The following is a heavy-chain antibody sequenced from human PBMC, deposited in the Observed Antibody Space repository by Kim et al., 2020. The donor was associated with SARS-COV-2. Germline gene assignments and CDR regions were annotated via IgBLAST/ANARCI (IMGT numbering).Heavy chain of an antibody. D-gene: IGHD5-18*01. J-gene: IGHJ6*02. CDR3: ARDQGIQLWLRPWDYYYGMDV. V-gene: IGHV3-7*03. CDR2: IKQDGSEK. Sequence: GGSLRLSCAASGFTFSSYWMSWVRQAPGKGLEWVANIKQDGSEKYYVDSVKGRFTISRDNAKNSLYLQMNSLRAEDTAVYYCARDQGIQLWLRPWDYYYGMDVWGQGTTVTVSS. CDR1: GFTFSSYW.